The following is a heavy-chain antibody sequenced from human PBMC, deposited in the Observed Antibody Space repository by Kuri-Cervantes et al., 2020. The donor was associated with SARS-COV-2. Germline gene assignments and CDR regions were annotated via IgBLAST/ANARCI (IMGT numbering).Heavy chain of an antibody. D-gene: IGHD3-10*01. V-gene: IGHV3-13*01. CDR3: ARRITMVRGRYGMDV. CDR2: IGTAGDT. CDR1: GFTFSSYD. J-gene: IGHJ6*02. Sequence: ETLSLTCAASGFTFSSYDMHWVRQATGKGLEWVSAIGTAGDTYYPGSVKGRFTISRDNSKNTLYLQMNSLRAEDTAVYYCARRITMVRGRYGMDVWGQGTTVTVSS.